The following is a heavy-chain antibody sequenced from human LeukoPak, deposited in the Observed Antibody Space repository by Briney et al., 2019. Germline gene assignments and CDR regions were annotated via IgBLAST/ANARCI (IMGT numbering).Heavy chain of an antibody. V-gene: IGHV4-30-4*01. CDR1: GGSISSGDYY. CDR2: IYYSGST. J-gene: IGHJ4*02. Sequence: KSSETLSLTCTVSGGSISSGDYYWSWIRQPPGKGLEWIGYIYYSGSTYYNPSLKSRVTISVDTSKNQFSLKLSSVTAADTAVYYCARVSVVRGDLDYWGQGTLVTVSS. D-gene: IGHD3-10*01. CDR3: ARVSVVRGDLDY.